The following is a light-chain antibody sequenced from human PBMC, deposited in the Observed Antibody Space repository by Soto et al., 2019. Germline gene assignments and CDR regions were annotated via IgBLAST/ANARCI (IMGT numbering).Light chain of an antibody. Sequence: QAVVTQPPSVSGAPGQRVTISCTGSSSNIGAGYDVHWYQQLPGTAPKLLIYGNSNRPSAVPDRFSGSKSGTSASLAITGLQAEDEADYYCQSYDSSLSGGIFGGGTKLTVL. CDR3: QSYDSSLSGGI. CDR1: SSNIGAGYD. CDR2: GNS. J-gene: IGLJ2*01. V-gene: IGLV1-40*01.